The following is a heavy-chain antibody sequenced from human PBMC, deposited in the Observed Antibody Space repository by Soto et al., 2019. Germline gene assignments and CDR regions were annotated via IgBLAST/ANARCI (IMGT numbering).Heavy chain of an antibody. D-gene: IGHD2-2*01. CDR1: GYTFTSYD. Sequence: ASVKVSCKASGYTFTSYDINWVRQATGQGLEWMGWISPHSGDTNYAQKFRGWVTMTSDTSTSTVYMELNRLKSEDTAVYYCARGNVILPAAPDFFDSWGQGTLVTVPS. CDR3: ARGNVILPAAPDFFDS. CDR2: ISPHSGDT. J-gene: IGHJ5*01. V-gene: IGHV1-2*04.